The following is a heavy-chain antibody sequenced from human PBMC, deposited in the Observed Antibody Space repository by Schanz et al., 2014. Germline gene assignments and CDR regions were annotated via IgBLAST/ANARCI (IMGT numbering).Heavy chain of an antibody. J-gene: IGHJ4*02. D-gene: IGHD1-26*01. CDR1: GYTFTGYY. Sequence: QVQLVQSGADVKKPGASVKVSCKASGYTFTGYYMDWVRQAPGQGLEWLGTIFLNDGGTHSAEKFQGRIIMTRDTSTSTVYLDLSSLRSEDTAVYYCARERPRKGDFDYWGQGTLXTVSS. CDR3: ARERPRKGDFDY. CDR2: IFLNDGGT. V-gene: IGHV1-46*01.